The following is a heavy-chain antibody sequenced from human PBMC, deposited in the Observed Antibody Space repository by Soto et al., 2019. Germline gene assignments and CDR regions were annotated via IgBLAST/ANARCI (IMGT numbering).Heavy chain of an antibody. CDR2: IKSKTDGGTT. CDR3: TTVPCSGGSCYPYYFDY. Sequence: EVQLVESGGGLVKPGGSPRLSCAASGFTFSNAWMSWVRQAPGKGLEWVGRIKSKTDGGTTDYAAPVKGRFTISRDDSKNTLYLQMNSLKTEDTAVYYCTTVPCSGGSCYPYYFDYWGQGTLVTVSS. J-gene: IGHJ4*02. V-gene: IGHV3-15*01. CDR1: GFTFSNAW. D-gene: IGHD2-15*01.